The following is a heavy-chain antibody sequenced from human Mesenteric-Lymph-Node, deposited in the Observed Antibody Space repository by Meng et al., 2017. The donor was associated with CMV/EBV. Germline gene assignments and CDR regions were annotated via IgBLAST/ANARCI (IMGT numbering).Heavy chain of an antibody. V-gene: IGHV4-61*01. CDR1: GGSVSSGSYY. CDR3: ARDGGAAADYYYYGMDV. CDR2: IYYSGGT. Sequence: SETLSLTCTVSGGSVSSGSYYWSWIRQPPGKGLEWIGYIYYSGGTNYNPSLKSRVTISVDTSKNQFSLKLSSVTAADTAVYYCARDGGAAADYYYYGMDVWGQGTTVTVSS. D-gene: IGHD6-13*01. J-gene: IGHJ6*02.